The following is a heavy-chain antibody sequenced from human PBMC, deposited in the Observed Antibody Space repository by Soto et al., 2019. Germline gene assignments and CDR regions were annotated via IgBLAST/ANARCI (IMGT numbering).Heavy chain of an antibody. D-gene: IGHD3-22*01. V-gene: IGHV1-24*01. Sequence: ASVNVSCKVSGDSLIGLAIHWVRQAPGKGLEWMGCFDLEDGETIYAQKFQGRVTMTEDTSTDTCYMELSSLRSEDTAIYYCASVYGSRSYYYIRYPYDMWGQGTMVTVSS. J-gene: IGHJ3*02. CDR3: ASVYGSRSYYYIRYPYDM. CDR1: GDSLIGLA. CDR2: FDLEDGET.